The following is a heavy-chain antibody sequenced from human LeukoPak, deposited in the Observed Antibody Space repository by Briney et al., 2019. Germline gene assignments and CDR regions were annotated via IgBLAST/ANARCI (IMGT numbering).Heavy chain of an antibody. CDR1: GGSFSSYY. V-gene: IGHV4-34*01. J-gene: IGHJ3*02. CDR2: INHSGST. D-gene: IGHD3-22*01. CDR3: ARVIRSDAFDI. Sequence: SETLSLTCVVYGGSFSSYYWSCIRHPPGQGLEWIGEINHSGSTNYNPSLKSRVTISVATSKTQFSLKLSSVTAADTAVYYCARVIRSDAFDIWGQGTMVTVSS.